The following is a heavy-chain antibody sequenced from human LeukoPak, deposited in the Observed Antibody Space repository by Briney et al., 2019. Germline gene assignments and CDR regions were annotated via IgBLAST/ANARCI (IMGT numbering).Heavy chain of an antibody. CDR3: AKDWDS. D-gene: IGHD1-26*01. CDR2: ISGSGGGGT. Sequence: GGSLRLSCVASGFPFRSYAMNWVRQAPGKGLEWVSVISGSGGGGTYYADSVKGRFTISRDNSKNTLYLEMNSLRADDTAVYYCAKDWDSWGQGTLATVSS. CDR1: GFPFRSYA. J-gene: IGHJ4*02. V-gene: IGHV3-23*01.